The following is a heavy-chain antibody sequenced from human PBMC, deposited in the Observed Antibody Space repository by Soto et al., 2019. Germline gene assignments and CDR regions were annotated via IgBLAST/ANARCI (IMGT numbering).Heavy chain of an antibody. D-gene: IGHD6-6*01. Sequence: PGGSLRLSCAASGFTFDDYAMHWVRQAPGKGLEWVSGISWNSGSIGYADSVKGRFTISRDNAKNSLYLQMNSLRAEDTALYYCAKETYSSSIYWGQGTLVTVSS. J-gene: IGHJ4*02. CDR3: AKETYSSSIY. CDR1: GFTFDDYA. CDR2: ISWNSGSI. V-gene: IGHV3-9*01.